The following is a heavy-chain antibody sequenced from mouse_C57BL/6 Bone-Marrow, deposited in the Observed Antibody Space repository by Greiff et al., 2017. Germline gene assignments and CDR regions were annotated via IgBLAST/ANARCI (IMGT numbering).Heavy chain of an antibody. Sequence: VQLQQPGAELVRPGSSVKLSCKASGYTFTSYWMHWVKQRPIQGLEWIGNIDPSDSETHYNQKFKDKATLTVDKSSSTAYMQLSSLTSEDSAVXYCARLTGTHRYFDVWGTGTTVTVSS. CDR1: GYTFTSYW. CDR3: ARLTGTHRYFDV. CDR2: IDPSDSET. D-gene: IGHD4-1*01. V-gene: IGHV1-52*01. J-gene: IGHJ1*03.